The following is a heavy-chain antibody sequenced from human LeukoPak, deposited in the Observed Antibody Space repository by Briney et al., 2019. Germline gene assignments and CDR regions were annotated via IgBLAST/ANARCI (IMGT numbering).Heavy chain of an antibody. Sequence: GASVKVSCKASGYTFTSYDINWVRQATGQGLEWMGWMNPNSGNTGYAQKFQGRVTMTRNTSISTAYMELSSLRSEDTAVYYCARGDSGYDSHGGIYYMDVWGKGTTITISS. CDR1: GYTFTSYD. V-gene: IGHV1-8*01. J-gene: IGHJ6*03. CDR3: ARGDSGYDSHGGIYYMDV. D-gene: IGHD5-12*01. CDR2: MNPNSGNT.